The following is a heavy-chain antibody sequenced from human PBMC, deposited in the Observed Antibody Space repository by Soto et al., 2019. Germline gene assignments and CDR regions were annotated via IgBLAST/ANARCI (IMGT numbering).Heavy chain of an antibody. CDR2: IPQDGVDG. D-gene: IGHD2-21*02. V-gene: IGHV3-7*03. CDR1: GFIFSMYS. J-gene: IGHJ6*02. CDR3: ARDHLILPAHDFFYGSDV. Sequence: GGSLSISCEVSGFIFSMYSMSWVRQTPGKGLEWVAKIPQDGVDGHYADAVKGRFTISRDNGKNSLYLQMNNLRAEDTAVYYCARDHLILPAHDFFYGSDVWGRGATVTVSS.